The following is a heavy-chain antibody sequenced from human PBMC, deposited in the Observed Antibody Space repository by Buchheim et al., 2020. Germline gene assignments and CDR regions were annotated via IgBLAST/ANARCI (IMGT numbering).Heavy chain of an antibody. V-gene: IGHV1-46*03. CDR1: GYTFTSYY. D-gene: IGHD4-11*01. J-gene: IGHJ3*02. Sequence: QVQLVQSGAEVKKPGASVKVSCKASGYTFTSYYMHWVRQAPGQGLEWMGIINPSGGSTSYAQKFQGRVTMTRDTSTSTVYMELSSLRSEDTAVYYCARGYSNYNFYTGPYHDAFDIWGQGT. CDR3: ARGYSNYNFYTGPYHDAFDI. CDR2: INPSGGST.